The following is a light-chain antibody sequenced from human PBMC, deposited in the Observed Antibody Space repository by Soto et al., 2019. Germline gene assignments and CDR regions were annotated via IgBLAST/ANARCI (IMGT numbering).Light chain of an antibody. CDR1: SSDVGGHNY. V-gene: IGLV2-14*01. Sequence: QSALTQPASVSGSPGQSITISCTGTSSDVGGHNYVSWYQQHPGKAPKLLIYEVSDRPSGVSNRFSGSKSGNTASLTISGLQAEDEADYYCSSYSSSSTWVFGGGTKVNVL. CDR2: EVS. CDR3: SSYSSSSTWV. J-gene: IGLJ3*02.